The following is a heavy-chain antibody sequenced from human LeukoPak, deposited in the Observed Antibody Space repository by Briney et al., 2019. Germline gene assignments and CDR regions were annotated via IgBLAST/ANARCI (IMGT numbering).Heavy chain of an antibody. J-gene: IGHJ6*03. D-gene: IGHD2-2*01. V-gene: IGHV1-18*01. CDR2: ISAYNGNT. CDR3: ARGVVPAAQYGEYYYYYMDV. CDR1: GYTFTSYG. Sequence: GASVKVSCKASGYTFTSYGISWVRQAPGQGLEWMGWISAYNGNTNYAQKLQGRVTMTTDTSTSTAYMELRSLRSDDTAVYYYARGVVPAAQYGEYYYYYMDVWGKGTTVTVSS.